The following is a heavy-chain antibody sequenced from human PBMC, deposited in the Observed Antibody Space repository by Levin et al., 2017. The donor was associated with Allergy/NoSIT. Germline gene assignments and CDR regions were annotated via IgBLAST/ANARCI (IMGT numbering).Heavy chain of an antibody. CDR2: INPSGGST. Sequence: GESLKISCKASGYTFTSYYMHWVRQAPGQGLEWMGIINPSGGSTSYAQKFQGRVTMTRDTSTSTVYMELSSLRSEDTAVYYCASAPWSGWAFDSWGQGTMVTVSS. V-gene: IGHV1-46*01. J-gene: IGHJ3*02. CDR1: GYTFTSYY. CDR3: ASAPWSGWAFDS. D-gene: IGHD6-25*01.